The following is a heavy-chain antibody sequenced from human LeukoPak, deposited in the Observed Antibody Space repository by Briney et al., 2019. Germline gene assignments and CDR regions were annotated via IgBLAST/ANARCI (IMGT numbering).Heavy chain of an antibody. D-gene: IGHD6-13*01. Sequence: SETLSLTCTVSGGSISSSSYYWGWIRQPPGKGLEWIGSIYYSGSTYYNPSLKSRVTISVDTSKNQFSLKLSSVTAADTAVYYCARAIAAAGLCYFDYWGQGTLVTVSS. CDR2: IYYSGST. CDR1: GGSISSSSYY. J-gene: IGHJ4*02. V-gene: IGHV4-39*07. CDR3: ARAIAAAGLCYFDY.